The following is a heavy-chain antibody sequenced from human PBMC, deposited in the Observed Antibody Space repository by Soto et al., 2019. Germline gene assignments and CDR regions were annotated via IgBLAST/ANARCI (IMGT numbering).Heavy chain of an antibody. CDR2: ISGSGGST. CDR3: AKDAPEYYYDSSGRNDAFDI. D-gene: IGHD3-22*01. CDR1: GFTFSSYA. V-gene: IGHV3-23*01. J-gene: IGHJ3*02. Sequence: GGSLRLSCAASGFTFSSYAMSWVRQAPGKGLEWVSAISGSGGSTYYADSVKGRFTISRDNSKNTLYLQMNSLRAGDTAVYYCAKDAPEYYYDSSGRNDAFDIWGQGTMVTVSS.